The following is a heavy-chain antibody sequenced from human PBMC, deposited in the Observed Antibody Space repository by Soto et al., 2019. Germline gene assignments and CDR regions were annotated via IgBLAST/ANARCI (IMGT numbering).Heavy chain of an antibody. J-gene: IGHJ4*02. CDR3: ARLLDLDY. V-gene: IGHV3-74*03. D-gene: IGHD3-10*01. Sequence: QLVESGGGLVQPGGSLRLSCAASGFTFSNYNMDWVRQAPGKGLVWVSRINKDGSATTYADSVKGRFTVSRDNAKNTLYLQMNSLRAEDTAVYFYARLLDLDYWGQGTLVTVSS. CDR2: INKDGSAT. CDR1: GFTFSNYN.